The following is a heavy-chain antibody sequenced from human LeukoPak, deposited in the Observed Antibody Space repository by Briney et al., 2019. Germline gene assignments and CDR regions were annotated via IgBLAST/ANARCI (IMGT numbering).Heavy chain of an antibody. D-gene: IGHD5-24*01. CDR2: ISSSGSTI. CDR1: GFTFSSYE. V-gene: IGHV3-48*03. Sequence: GGSLRLSCAASGFTFSSYEMNWVRQAPGKGLEWVSYISSSGSTIYYADSVRGRFSISRDNAQTSLYLQMNSLRAEDTAVYYCARASDPWLQLTWGQGTLVTVSS. CDR3: ARASDPWLQLT. J-gene: IGHJ5*02.